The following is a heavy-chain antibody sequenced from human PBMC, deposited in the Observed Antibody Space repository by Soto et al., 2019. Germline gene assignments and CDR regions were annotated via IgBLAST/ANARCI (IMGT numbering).Heavy chain of an antibody. D-gene: IGHD4-17*01. J-gene: IGHJ4*02. Sequence: SSETLSLTCAVSGGSISSGGYSWSWIRQPPGKGLEWIGYIYHSGSTYYNPSLKSRVTISVDRSKNQFSLKLSSVTAADTAVYYCASYGDYQTGYFDYWGQGTLVTVSS. CDR1: GGSISSGGYS. CDR3: ASYGDYQTGYFDY. V-gene: IGHV4-30-2*01. CDR2: IYHSGST.